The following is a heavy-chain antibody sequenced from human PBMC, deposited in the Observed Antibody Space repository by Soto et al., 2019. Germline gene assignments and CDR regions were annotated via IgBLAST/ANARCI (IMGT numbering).Heavy chain of an antibody. CDR3: AHRVLRTVFGLVTTTAIFFDF. V-gene: IGHV2-5*02. CDR1: GFSLTTSGVG. J-gene: IGHJ4*02. Sequence: QITLNESGPTVVRPTETLTLTCRFSGFSLTTSGVGVGWIRQSPGKAPEWLALIYWDDDKGYSASLKSRLTITKDTSKNQVVLTVSDLDPTDTATYYCAHRVLRTVFGLVTTTAIFFDFWGPGTPVAVSS. D-gene: IGHD3-3*01. CDR2: IYWDDDK.